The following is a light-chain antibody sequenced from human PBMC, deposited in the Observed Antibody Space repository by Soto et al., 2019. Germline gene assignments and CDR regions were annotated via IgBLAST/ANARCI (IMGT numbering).Light chain of an antibody. Sequence: DIQMTHSPSSLSASVGDIVTITCRSSQVIGPYLAWFQQKPGKAHKSLIDVAYKWHSGVPSRFRGSGSETDVTLTITSLLSEDFATYYCQQYHTYPRTFGQGTRLEI. CDR1: QVIGPY. CDR3: QQYHTYPRT. J-gene: IGKJ2*01. V-gene: IGKV1-16*01. CDR2: VAY.